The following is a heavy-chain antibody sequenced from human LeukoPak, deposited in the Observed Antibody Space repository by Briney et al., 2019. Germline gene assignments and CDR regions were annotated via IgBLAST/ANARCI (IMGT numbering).Heavy chain of an antibody. D-gene: IGHD3-22*01. V-gene: IGHV4-59*08. CDR3: ARCFSSRSDCNGYYYGHDAFDV. J-gene: IGHJ3*01. CDR1: GDSISSSY. CDR2: IYNSANT. Sequence: SETLSLTCSVSGDSISSSYWSWIRQPPGKGLECIGNIYNSANTNYNPSLQSRVTMSVDTSKSQFSLQLTSVSAADTAVYYCARCFSSRSDCNGYYYGHDAFDVWGQGTLVTVSS.